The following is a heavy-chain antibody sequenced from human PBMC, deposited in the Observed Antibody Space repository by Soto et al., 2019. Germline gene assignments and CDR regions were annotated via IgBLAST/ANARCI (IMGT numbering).Heavy chain of an antibody. Sequence: ASETLSLTCTVSGGSISSSSYYWGWIRQPPGKGLEWIGSIYYSGSTYYNPSLKSRVTISVDTSKNQFSLKLSSVTAADTAVYYCARLGSGSYYGYYYGMDVWGQGTTVTVSS. V-gene: IGHV4-39*01. CDR1: GGSISSSSYY. CDR2: IYYSGST. D-gene: IGHD1-26*01. CDR3: ARLGSGSYYGYYYGMDV. J-gene: IGHJ6*02.